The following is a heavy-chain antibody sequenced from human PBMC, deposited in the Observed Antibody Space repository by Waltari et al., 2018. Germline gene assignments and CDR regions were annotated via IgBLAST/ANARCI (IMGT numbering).Heavy chain of an antibody. CDR2: VFHTGSP. CDR1: GFSMTRSY. J-gene: IGHJ6*02. CDR3: AGEKARYGFDV. Sequence: QLQESGPGLVKPSETLSLTCSVSGFSMTRSYWAWIRQPPGKGLEWIGSVFHTGSPSYTPSLKSRVTISVDSSKNQFTLRLTAVTAEDTAVYYCAGEKARYGFDVWGQGTTVTVSS. V-gene: IGHV4-38-2*02.